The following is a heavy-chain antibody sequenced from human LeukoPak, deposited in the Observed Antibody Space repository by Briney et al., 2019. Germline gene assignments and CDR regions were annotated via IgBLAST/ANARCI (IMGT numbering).Heavy chain of an antibody. CDR2: IKSKTDGGTT. D-gene: IGHD3-10*01. J-gene: IGHJ4*02. CDR3: TTETLLWFGEHFDY. V-gene: IGHV3-15*01. CDR1: GFTFSNAW. Sequence: PGGSLRLSCAASGFTFSNAWMSWVRQAPGKGLEWVGRIKSKTDGGTTDYAAPVKGRFTIPRDDSKNTLYLQMNSLKTEDTAVYYCTTETLLWFGEHFDYWGQGTLVTVSS.